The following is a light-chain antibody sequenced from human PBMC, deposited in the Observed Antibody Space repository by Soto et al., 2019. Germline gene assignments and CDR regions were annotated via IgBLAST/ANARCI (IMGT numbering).Light chain of an antibody. CDR2: GGS. V-gene: IGLV2-14*01. J-gene: IGLJ1*01. CDR1: ITDIGAYNY. Sequence: QSALAQPASVSGSPGQSITISCTGTITDIGAYNYVSWYQQHPGKAPKLLIYGGSSRPSGVSNRFSGSKSGNAAYLTISGLQADDEADYYCSSYTSSSTLEVFGTGTKVTVL. CDR3: SSYTSSSTLEV.